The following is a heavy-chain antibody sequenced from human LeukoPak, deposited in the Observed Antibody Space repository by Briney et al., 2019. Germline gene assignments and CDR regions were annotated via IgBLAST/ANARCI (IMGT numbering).Heavy chain of an antibody. CDR3: ARDYSGGTEPFDH. V-gene: IGHV3-21*01. Sequence: GGSLRLSCAASGFTFSSYSMNWVRQAPGKGLEWVSSISSSSSYIYYADSVKGRFTISRDNAKNSLYLQMNSLRAEDTAVYYCARDYSGGTEPFDHWGQGTLVTVSS. CDR2: ISSSSSYI. J-gene: IGHJ4*02. CDR1: GFTFSSYS. D-gene: IGHD2-15*01.